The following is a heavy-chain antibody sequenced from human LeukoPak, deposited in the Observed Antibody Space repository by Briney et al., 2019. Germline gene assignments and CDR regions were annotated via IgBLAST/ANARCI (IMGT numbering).Heavy chain of an antibody. CDR2: VGSSSSYI. J-gene: IGHJ4*02. CDR1: GFTLSSYA. V-gene: IGHV3-21*06. CDR3: ARDSDTDMARKLDY. Sequence: SGGSLRLSCAASGFTLSSYALNWVRQAPGKGLEWVSSVGSSSSYIYYAESVKGRFTSFRDNAKSSVYLQMNSLRAEDTAVYYCARDSDTDMARKLDYWGQGTLVIVSS. D-gene: IGHD5-18*01.